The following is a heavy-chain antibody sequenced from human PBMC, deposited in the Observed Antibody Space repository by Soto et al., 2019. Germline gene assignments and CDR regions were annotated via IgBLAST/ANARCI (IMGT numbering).Heavy chain of an antibody. V-gene: IGHV1-18*01. CDR3: ARDVSSWSPYYFDY. D-gene: IGHD6-13*01. Sequence: QVQLVQSGAEVKKPGASVKVSCKTSGYRFASYGINWVRQAPGQGLQWMGWISVYNGNTNYAQKVQGRVTMTTDTSTSTAYMELRSLRSDDTAVYYCARDVSSWSPYYFDYWGQGTLLTVSS. CDR1: GYRFASYG. J-gene: IGHJ4*02. CDR2: ISVYNGNT.